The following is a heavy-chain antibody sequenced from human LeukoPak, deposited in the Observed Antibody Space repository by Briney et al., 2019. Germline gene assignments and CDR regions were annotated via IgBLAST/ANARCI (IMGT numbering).Heavy chain of an antibody. Sequence: GGSLRLSCAASGFTFSSYEMNWVRQAPGKGLEWVSYISTTGSSIYYADSVKGRFTISRDNAKNSLYLQMNSLRAEDTAVYYCASDTPYCSSTSCQPGVDYWGQGTLVTVSS. D-gene: IGHD2-2*01. J-gene: IGHJ4*02. V-gene: IGHV3-48*03. CDR3: ASDTPYCSSTSCQPGVDY. CDR1: GFTFSSYE. CDR2: ISTTGSSI.